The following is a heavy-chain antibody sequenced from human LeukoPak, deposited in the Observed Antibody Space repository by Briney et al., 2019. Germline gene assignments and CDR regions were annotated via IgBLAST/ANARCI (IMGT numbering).Heavy chain of an antibody. D-gene: IGHD6-13*01. J-gene: IGHJ4*02. CDR1: VFSLTTRGVG. CDR3: AHRTDLYSSSWYWGY. CDR2: IYWEHDK. Sequence: GHTLLNPTQTLTLTCTFSVFSLTTRGVGVGWIRQPPGKALDWLALIYWEHDKRYNPSLKRSLTITRDTSKNQVHLTITNMDPVDTATYYCAHRTDLYSSSWYWGYWGQGTLVTVSS. V-gene: IGHV2-5*02.